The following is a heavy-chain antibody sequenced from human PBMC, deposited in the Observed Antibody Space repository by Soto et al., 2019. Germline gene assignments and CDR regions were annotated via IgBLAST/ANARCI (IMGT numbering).Heavy chain of an antibody. J-gene: IGHJ6*03. Sequence: QVQLQQWGAGLLKPSETLSLTCAVYGGSFSGYYWSWIRQPPGKGLEWFGEINHSGSTNYNPSLKSRVTISVDTSKNQYSLRLSSVTAADTAVYYCARVRYSGYGYYYYYYMDVWGKGTTVTVSS. V-gene: IGHV4-34*01. CDR2: INHSGST. D-gene: IGHD5-12*01. CDR1: GGSFSGYY. CDR3: ARVRYSGYGYYYYYYMDV.